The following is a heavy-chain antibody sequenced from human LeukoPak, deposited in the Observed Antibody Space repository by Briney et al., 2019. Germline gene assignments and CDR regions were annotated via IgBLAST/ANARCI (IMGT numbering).Heavy chain of an antibody. V-gene: IGHV3-48*01. CDR2: ISTSSSTI. CDR3: ARENVGDGYRLGAFDI. CDR1: GFTFSRIS. J-gene: IGHJ3*02. D-gene: IGHD5-24*01. Sequence: GGSLRLSCAASGFTFSRISMNWVRQAPGKGLEWVSYISTSSSTIYYADSVKGRFTISRDNSKNTLYLQMNSLRAEDTAVYYCARENVGDGYRLGAFDIWGQGTMVTVSS.